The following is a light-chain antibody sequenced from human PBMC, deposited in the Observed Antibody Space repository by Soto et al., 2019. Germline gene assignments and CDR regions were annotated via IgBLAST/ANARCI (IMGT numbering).Light chain of an antibody. CDR1: QSISSW. Sequence: DIQMTQSPSTLSASVGDRVTLTCRASQSISSWLAWFQQKPGKAPKLLIYKASSLESVVPSRFSGSGSGTDFTLTISSLQPDDFATYYCQQSYSTLITFGQGTRLEIK. CDR3: QQSYSTLIT. CDR2: KAS. J-gene: IGKJ5*01. V-gene: IGKV1-5*03.